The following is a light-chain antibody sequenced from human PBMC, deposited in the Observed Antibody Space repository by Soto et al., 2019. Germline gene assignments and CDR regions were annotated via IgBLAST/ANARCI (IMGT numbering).Light chain of an antibody. CDR2: VAS. V-gene: IGKV1-39*01. J-gene: IGKJ1*01. CDR1: QGISNY. CDR3: QQSYSTPPWT. Sequence: DIQMTQSPSSVSASVGDRVTIACRSSQGISNYLNWYKQKPGKAPKLLIYVASSLQSGVPSRFSGNGSGTDFTFTISSLQPEDFATYYCQQSYSTPPWTFGQGTKVDI.